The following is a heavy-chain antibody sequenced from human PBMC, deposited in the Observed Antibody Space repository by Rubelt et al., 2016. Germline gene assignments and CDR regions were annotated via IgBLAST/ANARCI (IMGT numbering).Heavy chain of an antibody. CDR3: ARDGGDSFDY. CDR2: IYYSGST. J-gene: IGHJ4*02. V-gene: IGHV4-59*13. Sequence: PTGKGLEWIGYIYYSGSTNYNPSLESRVTISVDTSKNQFPLKLSSVTAADTAVYYCARDGGDSFDYWGQGTLVTVSS.